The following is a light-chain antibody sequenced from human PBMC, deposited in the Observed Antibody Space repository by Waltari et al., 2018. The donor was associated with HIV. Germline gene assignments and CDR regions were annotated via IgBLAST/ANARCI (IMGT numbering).Light chain of an antibody. J-gene: IGKJ1*01. V-gene: IGKV1-39*01. Sequence: DIQMTQSPSSLSASVGDRVTITCRASQSISSHLHWYQQLPGKTPQLLIYAASSVQSVVPSRFSGSGSRTYFTLTINSLQPEDFATYYRQQSSSTPTFGQGTKVEIK. CDR1: QSISSH. CDR2: AAS. CDR3: QQSSSTPT.